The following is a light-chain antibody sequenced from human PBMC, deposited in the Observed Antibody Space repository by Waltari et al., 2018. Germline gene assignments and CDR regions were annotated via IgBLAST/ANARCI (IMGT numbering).Light chain of an antibody. CDR1: QSVSSY. CDR2: DAS. V-gene: IGKV3-11*01. CDR3: QQRSSWPSIT. J-gene: IGKJ5*01. Sequence: EIVLTQFPATLSLSPGERATLSCRASQSVSSYLAWYQQKPGPAPRLLIYDASNRATGIPARFSGSGSGTDFTLTISSLEPEDFAVYYCQQRSSWPSITFGQGTRLEIK.